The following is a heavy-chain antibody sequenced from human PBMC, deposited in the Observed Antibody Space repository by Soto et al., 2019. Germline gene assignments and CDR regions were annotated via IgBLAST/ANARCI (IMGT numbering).Heavy chain of an antibody. D-gene: IGHD3-22*01. CDR1: GGSVSSGSYY. Sequence: PSETLSLTCTVSGGSVSSGSYYWSWIRQPPGKGLEWIGYIYYSGSTNYNPSLKSRVTISVDTSKNQFSLKLSSVTAADTAVYYCARMLREGTMIVAHYFDYWGQGTLVTVSS. CDR3: ARMLREGTMIVAHYFDY. V-gene: IGHV4-61*01. J-gene: IGHJ4*02. CDR2: IYYSGST.